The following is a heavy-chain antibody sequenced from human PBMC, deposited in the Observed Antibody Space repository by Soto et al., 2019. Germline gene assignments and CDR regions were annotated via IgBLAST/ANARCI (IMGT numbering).Heavy chain of an antibody. CDR2: IYHSGST. V-gene: IGHV4-30-2*01. CDR3: ARGWLHEPGLDD. CDR1: GGSISSGGYS. J-gene: IGHJ4*02. Sequence: SETLSLTCAVSGGSISSGGYSWSWIRQPPGKGLEWIGYIYHSGSTYYNPSLKSRVTISVDRSKNQFSLKLSSVTAADTAVYYGARGWLHEPGLDDWGQGTPVNVAS. D-gene: IGHD3-9*01.